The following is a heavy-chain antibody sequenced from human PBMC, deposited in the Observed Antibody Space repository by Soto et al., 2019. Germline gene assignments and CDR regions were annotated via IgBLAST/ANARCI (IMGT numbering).Heavy chain of an antibody. CDR2: IWYDGSNK. CDR3: ARDLADYGDYVADAFDI. CDR1: GFTFSSYG. V-gene: IGHV3-33*01. Sequence: PGGSLRLSCAASGFTFSSYGMHWVRQAPGKGLEWVAVIWYDGSNKYYADSVKGRFTISRDNSKNTLYLQMNSLRAEDTAVYYCARDLADYGDYVADAFDIWGQGTMVTVSS. D-gene: IGHD4-17*01. J-gene: IGHJ3*02.